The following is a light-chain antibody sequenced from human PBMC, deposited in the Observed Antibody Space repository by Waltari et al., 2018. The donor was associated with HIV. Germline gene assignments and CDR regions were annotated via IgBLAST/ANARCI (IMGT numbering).Light chain of an antibody. V-gene: IGLV3-9*01. J-gene: IGLJ2*01. CDR3: QVWDTNTVI. Sequence: SHELTQPLSVSVALGQTAKISCGGNKIGGNTGHWYQQTPGQAPVLVIYRDIHRPSGIAERISGSNSGTTATLTISRAQVGDEADYYCQVWDTNTVIFGGGTKLTVL. CDR1: KIGGNT. CDR2: RDI.